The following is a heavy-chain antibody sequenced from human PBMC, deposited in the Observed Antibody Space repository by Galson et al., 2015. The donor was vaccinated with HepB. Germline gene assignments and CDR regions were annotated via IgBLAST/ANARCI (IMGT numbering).Heavy chain of an antibody. CDR3: AKSYFDVSGYLD. CDR1: GFTFSSYW. CDR2: LSSSGGGT. Sequence: SLRLSCAASGFTFSSYWMHWVRQAPGKGLEWVSSLSSSGGGTYYADSVKGRVTISRDNSKNTLYLQMHSLRAEDTAVYYCAKSYFDVSGYLDWGQGTLVTVSS. V-gene: IGHV3-23*01. J-gene: IGHJ4*02. D-gene: IGHD3-22*01.